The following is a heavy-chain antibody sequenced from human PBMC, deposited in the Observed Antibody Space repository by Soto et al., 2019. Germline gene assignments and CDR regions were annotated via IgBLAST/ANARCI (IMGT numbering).Heavy chain of an antibody. J-gene: IGHJ4*02. Sequence: GGSLRLSCAAAGFTFSSYAMSWVRQAPGTGQAWVSAISGSGGSTYYADSMKGRVTISRANSTNTLYLHMNSLSAEDTAVDNGAKEYDPIRITSFGVGTYTDSPYDYWGQGTLVTISS. V-gene: IGHV3-23*01. CDR1: GFTFSSYA. CDR2: ISGSGGST. D-gene: IGHD3-3*01. CDR3: AKEYDPIRITSFGVGTYTDSPYDY.